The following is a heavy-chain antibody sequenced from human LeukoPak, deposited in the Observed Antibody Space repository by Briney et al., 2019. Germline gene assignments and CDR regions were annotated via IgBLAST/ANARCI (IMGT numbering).Heavy chain of an antibody. Sequence: SETLSLTCTVSDDSMTGYYWSWIRQPPGKGLEWIGYIYYSGSTNYNPSLKSRVTISVDTSKNQFSLKLSSVTAADTAVYYCARGPSTFYYYGMDVWGQGTTVTVSS. J-gene: IGHJ6*02. CDR3: ARGPSTFYYYGMDV. CDR2: IYYSGST. V-gene: IGHV4-59*01. D-gene: IGHD1-1*01. CDR1: DDSMTGYY.